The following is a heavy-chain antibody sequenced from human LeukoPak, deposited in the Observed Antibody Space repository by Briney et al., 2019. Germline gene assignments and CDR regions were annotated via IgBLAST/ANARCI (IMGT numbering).Heavy chain of an antibody. CDR1: GFTFSSYS. D-gene: IGHD3-10*01. CDR3: ARDKGFGELLTDYYYYGMDV. Sequence: GGSLRLSCAPSGFTFSSYSMNSVRQAPGKGLEWVSSISSSSSYIYYADSVKGRFTISRDNAKNSLYLQMNSLRAEDTAVYYCARDKGFGELLTDYYYYGMDVWGQGTTVTVSS. CDR2: ISSSSSYI. J-gene: IGHJ6*02. V-gene: IGHV3-21*01.